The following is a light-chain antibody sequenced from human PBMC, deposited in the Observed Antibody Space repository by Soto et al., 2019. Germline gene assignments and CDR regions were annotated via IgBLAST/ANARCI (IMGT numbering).Light chain of an antibody. CDR3: QTWGTGIQV. Sequence: QLVLTQSPSASASLGASVKLTCTLSSGHSSYAIAWHQQQPEKGPRYFMKLNSDGSHSKGDGIPDRFSGSSSGAERYLTIAGLQSEDEADYYCQTWGTGIQVFGGGTKLTVL. J-gene: IGLJ2*01. CDR1: SGHSSYA. V-gene: IGLV4-69*01. CDR2: LNSDGSH.